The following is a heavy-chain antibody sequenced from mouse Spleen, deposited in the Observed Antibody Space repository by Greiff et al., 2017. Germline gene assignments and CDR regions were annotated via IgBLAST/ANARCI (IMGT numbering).Heavy chain of an antibody. Sequence: EVMLVESGGGLVQPGGSLKLSCAASGFTFSSYGMSWVRQTPDKRLELVATINSNGGSTYYPDSVKGRFTISRDNAKNTLYLQMSSLKSEDTAMYYCARDPAYYYGSSYFDYWGQGTTLTVSS. CDR2: INSNGGST. CDR1: GFTFSSYG. CDR3: ARDPAYYYGSSYFDY. D-gene: IGHD1-1*01. V-gene: IGHV5-6-3*01. J-gene: IGHJ2*01.